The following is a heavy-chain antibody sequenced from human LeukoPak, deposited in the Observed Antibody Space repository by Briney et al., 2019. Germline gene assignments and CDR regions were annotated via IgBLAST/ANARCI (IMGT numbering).Heavy chain of an antibody. Sequence: QSGGSLRLSCAASGFIFGNYWMTWVRQAPGKGLEWVANIKQAGSEKYYVDSVKGRFTISRDNAKNSLYLQMNSLRAEDTAVYYCASLSSTDYYYYMDVWGKGTTVTVSS. V-gene: IGHV3-7*01. D-gene: IGHD2-2*01. CDR2: IKQAGSEK. CDR3: ASLSSTDYYYYMDV. J-gene: IGHJ6*03. CDR1: GFIFGNYW.